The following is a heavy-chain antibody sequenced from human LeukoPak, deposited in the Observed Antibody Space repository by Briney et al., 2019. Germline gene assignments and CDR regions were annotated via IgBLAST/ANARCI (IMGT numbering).Heavy chain of an antibody. D-gene: IGHD3-22*01. CDR1: GGSISSYY. V-gene: IGHV4-59*01. J-gene: IGHJ4*02. CDR3: ARTYRAGGYYYDSSGYYDY. Sequence: SSQTLSLTCTVSGGSISSYYWSWIRQPPGKGLEWIGYIYYSGSTNYNPSLKSRVTISVDTSKNQFSLKLSSVTAADTAVYYCARTYRAGGYYYDSSGYYDYWGQGTLVTVSS. CDR2: IYYSGST.